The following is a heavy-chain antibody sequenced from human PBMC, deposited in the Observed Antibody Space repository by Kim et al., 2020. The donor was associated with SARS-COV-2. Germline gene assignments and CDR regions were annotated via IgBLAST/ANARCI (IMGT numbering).Heavy chain of an antibody. CDR3: VWGIYGDQPALDH. J-gene: IGHJ4*02. D-gene: IGHD3-16*01. CDR1: GFIFSDYY. V-gene: IGHV3-74*01. CDR2: IRTDGTT. Sequence: GGSLRLSCAVSGFIFSDYYMHWVRHVPGKGLVWVSRIRTDGTTDYADAFKGRLLISRDNGKNTVYLQMNSLSVEDTAVYYCVWGIYGDQPALDHWGQGSLVTVSS.